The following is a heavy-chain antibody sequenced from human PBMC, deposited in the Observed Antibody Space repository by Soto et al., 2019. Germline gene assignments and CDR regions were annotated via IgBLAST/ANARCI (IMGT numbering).Heavy chain of an antibody. J-gene: IGHJ3*02. CDR2: IRNRYHNYAT. V-gene: IGHV3-73*01. CDR3: ARDLSIYCISTTCYASGAYDI. CDR1: GFTFIDSA. D-gene: IGHD2-2*01. Sequence: PGGALSLSCAASGFTFIDSAMQWVLQPSGRGLEWVGRIRNRYHNYATAYSESVKGRFTISRDDSKNTVYLQMNSLRAEDTAVYYCARDLSIYCISTTCYASGAYDICGQWTMVTDS.